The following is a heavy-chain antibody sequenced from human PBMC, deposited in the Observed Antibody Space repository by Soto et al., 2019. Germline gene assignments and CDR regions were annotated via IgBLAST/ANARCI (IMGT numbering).Heavy chain of an antibody. J-gene: IGHJ1*01. Sequence: VASVRSSCKASGYTFTSYGTTWVRQPPGQGLEWMGWISAYNGNTNYAQKLQGRVTMTTDTSTSTAYMELRSLRSDDTAVYYCARGPWGYGDFEYFQHWGQGTLVTVSS. CDR2: ISAYNGNT. D-gene: IGHD4-17*01. V-gene: IGHV1-18*01. CDR3: ARGPWGYGDFEYFQH. CDR1: GYTFTSYG.